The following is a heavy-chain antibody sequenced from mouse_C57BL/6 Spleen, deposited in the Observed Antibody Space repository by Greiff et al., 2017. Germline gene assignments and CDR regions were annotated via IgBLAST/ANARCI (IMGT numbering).Heavy chain of an antibody. V-gene: IGHV1-53*01. Sequence: QVQLQQPGTELVKPGASVKLSCKASGYTFTSYWMHWVKQRPGQGLEWIGNINPSNGGTKYNEKFKSKATLTVDKSSSTAYMQHSSLTSEDSAFYYCARGVIYYDYPYYFDYWGQGTTLTGSS. J-gene: IGHJ2*01. CDR3: ARGVIYYDYPYYFDY. CDR2: INPSNGGT. D-gene: IGHD2-4*01. CDR1: GYTFTSYW.